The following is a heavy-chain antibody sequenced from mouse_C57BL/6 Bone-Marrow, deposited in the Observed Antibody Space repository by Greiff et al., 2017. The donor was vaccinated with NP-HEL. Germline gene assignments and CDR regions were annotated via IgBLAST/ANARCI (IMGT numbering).Heavy chain of an antibody. CDR1: GFNIKDDY. D-gene: IGHD1-2*01. CDR2: IDPENGDT. J-gene: IGHJ4*01. V-gene: IGHV14-4*01. Sequence: VQLQQSGAELVRPGASVKLSCTASGFNIKDDYMHWVKQRPEQGLEWIGWIDPENGDTEYASKFQGKATITADTSSNTAYLQLSSLTSEDTAVYYCTTLITTARDMDYWGQGTSVTVSS. CDR3: TTLITTARDMDY.